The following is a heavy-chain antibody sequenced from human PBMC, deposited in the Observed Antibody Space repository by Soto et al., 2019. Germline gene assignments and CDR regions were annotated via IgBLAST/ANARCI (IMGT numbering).Heavy chain of an antibody. CDR2: VYYRGRS. D-gene: IGHD4-17*01. J-gene: IGHJ4*02. CDR3: VSQRTTVPTQAYFDY. CDR1: GGSVTNSSYY. Sequence: TLSLTCTVSGGSVTNSSYYWGWIRQSPGKGLEWIGSVYYRGRSYSKSSVKSRVTISVDTSKNRFSLSLNSVTASDTAVYFCVSQRTTVPTQAYFDYWGPGALVTVSS. V-gene: IGHV4-39*01.